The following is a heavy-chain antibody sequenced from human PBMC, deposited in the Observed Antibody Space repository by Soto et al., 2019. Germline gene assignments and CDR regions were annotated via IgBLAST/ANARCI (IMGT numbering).Heavy chain of an antibody. Sequence: EVQLVESGGGLVQPGGSLRLSCAASGFTFSSYWMSWVRQAPGKGLEWVANIKQDGSEKYYVDSVKGRFTISRDNAKNSLYLQMNSLRAEDTAVYYCARDRIVVVPAAMNGYYYYYYMDVWGKGTTVTVSS. J-gene: IGHJ6*03. V-gene: IGHV3-7*01. D-gene: IGHD2-2*01. CDR3: ARDRIVVVPAAMNGYYYYYYMDV. CDR1: GFTFSSYW. CDR2: IKQDGSEK.